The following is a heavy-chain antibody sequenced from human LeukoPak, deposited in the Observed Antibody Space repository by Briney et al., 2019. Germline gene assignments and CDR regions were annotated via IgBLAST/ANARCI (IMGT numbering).Heavy chain of an antibody. CDR3: ARETTVTREWYFDL. V-gene: IGHV3-74*01. CDR1: GLTLSNYW. CDR2: MNYDGTSI. Sequence: GGSLRLSCAASGLTLSNYWMHWVRQAPGKGLVWVSRMNYDGTSISYADSVKGRFTISRDNAKNTLYLQMNSLRVEDTAVYYCARETTVTREWYFDLXXXXXLVSVAS. J-gene: IGHJ2*01. D-gene: IGHD4-17*01.